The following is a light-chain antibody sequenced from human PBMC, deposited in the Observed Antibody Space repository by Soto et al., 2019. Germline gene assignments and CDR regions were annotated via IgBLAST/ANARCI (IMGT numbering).Light chain of an antibody. CDR1: ESISSW. CDR3: QQYNSYPWT. V-gene: IGKV1-5*01. CDR2: DVS. Sequence: DIQMTQSPSTLSASIGDRVVITCRASESISSWLAWYQQKPGKAPKLLIYDVSSLESGVPSRFSGSGSGTEITLTISSLQPDDFATYYCQQYNSYPWTFGQGTKVDI. J-gene: IGKJ1*01.